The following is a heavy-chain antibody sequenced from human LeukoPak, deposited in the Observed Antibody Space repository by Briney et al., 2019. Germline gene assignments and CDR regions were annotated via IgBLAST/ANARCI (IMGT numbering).Heavy chain of an antibody. CDR3: AKGRVSYYYGMDV. CDR1: RFTFSSYA. D-gene: IGHD3-10*01. J-gene: IGHJ6*02. CDR2: ISGSGGST. V-gene: IGHV3-23*01. Sequence: GGSLRLSCAASRFTFSSYAMNWVRQAPGKGLEWVPGISGSGGSTSYADSVKGRFTISRDNSKNTLYLQMNSLRAEDTAVYYCAKGRVSYYYGMDVWGQGTTVTVSS.